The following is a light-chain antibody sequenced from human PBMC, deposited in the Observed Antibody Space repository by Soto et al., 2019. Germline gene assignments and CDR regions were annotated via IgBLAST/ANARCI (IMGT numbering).Light chain of an antibody. V-gene: IGKV3-20*01. CDR2: GAS. CDR1: QSVSNNY. Sequence: EIVLTQYPCTLSLSPGERATLSCSASQSVSNNYLAWYQQKPGQAPRLLIYGASSRATGIPDRFSGSGSGTDFTLTISRLEPEDFAVYYCQQYGSSPWTFGQGTKVDIK. J-gene: IGKJ1*01. CDR3: QQYGSSPWT.